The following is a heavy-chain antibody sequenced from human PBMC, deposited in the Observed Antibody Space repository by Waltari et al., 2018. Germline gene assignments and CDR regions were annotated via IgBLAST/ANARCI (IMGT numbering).Heavy chain of an antibody. Sequence: QVQLVESGGGVVQHGGSLRLYCAASGLACRTHGMHWVRQAPGKGLEWVAFIRYDGNIKNYADSVKGRFTISRDNSKNTLSLQVNSLGAEDTAVYYCAKDPYSNYDSYYSYMDVWGKGTTVTISS. J-gene: IGHJ6*03. CDR2: IRYDGNIK. D-gene: IGHD4-4*01. CDR3: AKDPYSNYDSYYSYMDV. CDR1: GLACRTHG. V-gene: IGHV3-30*02.